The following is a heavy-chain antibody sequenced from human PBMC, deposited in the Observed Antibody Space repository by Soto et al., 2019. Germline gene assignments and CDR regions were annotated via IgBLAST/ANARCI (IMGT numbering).Heavy chain of an antibody. J-gene: IGHJ4*02. V-gene: IGHV1-69*13. CDR3: VYYDSSGYYFLDY. Sequence: GASVKVSCKASGGTFSSYAIGWVRQAPGQGLEWMGGIIPIFGTANYAQKFQGRVTITADESTSTAYMELSSLRSEDTAVYYCVYYDSSGYYFLDYWGQGTLVTVSS. CDR1: GGTFSSYA. CDR2: IIPIFGTA. D-gene: IGHD3-22*01.